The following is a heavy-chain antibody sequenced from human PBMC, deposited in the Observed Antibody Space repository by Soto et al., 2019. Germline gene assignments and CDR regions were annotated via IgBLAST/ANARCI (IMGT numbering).Heavy chain of an antibody. CDR3: ARGIVGATTMWDAFDI. CDR2: IYHSGST. D-gene: IGHD1-26*01. CDR1: GGSISSSNW. V-gene: IGHV4-4*02. Sequence: SETLSLTCAVSGGSISSSNWWSWVRQPPGKGLEWIGEIYHSGSTNYNPSLKSRVTISVDKSKNQFSLKLSSVTAADTAVYYCARGIVGATTMWDAFDIWGQGTMVTVS. J-gene: IGHJ3*02.